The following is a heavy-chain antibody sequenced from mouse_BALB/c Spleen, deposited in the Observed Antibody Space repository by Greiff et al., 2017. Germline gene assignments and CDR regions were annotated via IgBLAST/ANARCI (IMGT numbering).Heavy chain of an antibody. D-gene: IGHD1-1*01. V-gene: IGHV1-5*01. Sequence: DVKLQESGTVLARPGASVKMSCKASGYTFTSYWMHWVKQRPGQGLEWIGAIYPGNSDTSYNQKFKGKAKLTAVTSTSTAYMELSSLTNEDSAVYYCTWAVVATGRAMDYWGQGTSVTVSS. CDR1: GYTFTSYW. J-gene: IGHJ4*01. CDR3: TWAVVATGRAMDY. CDR2: IYPGNSDT.